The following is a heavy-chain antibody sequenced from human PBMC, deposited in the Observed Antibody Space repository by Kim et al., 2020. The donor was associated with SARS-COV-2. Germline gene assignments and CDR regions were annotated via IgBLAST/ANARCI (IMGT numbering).Heavy chain of an antibody. Sequence: DSGKGRFTMSRDNSMNTLYLQMNSLRAEDAAVYYCAKDLIPGDVRWDFDYWGQGTLVTVSS. J-gene: IGHJ4*02. CDR3: AKDLIPGDVRWDFDY. V-gene: IGHV3-23*01. D-gene: IGHD7-27*01.